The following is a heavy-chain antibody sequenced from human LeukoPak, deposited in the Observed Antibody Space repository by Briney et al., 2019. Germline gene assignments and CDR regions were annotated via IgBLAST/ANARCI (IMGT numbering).Heavy chain of an antibody. D-gene: IGHD2-2*01. J-gene: IGHJ4*02. CDR1: GYTFTSYD. V-gene: IGHV1-8*03. CDR2: MNPNSGNT. Sequence: ASVKVSCKASGYTFTSYDINWVRQATGQGLEWMGWMNPNSGNTGYAQKFQGRVTITRNTSISTAYMELSSLRSDDTAVYYCAREEGYCSSSSCSAPFDYWGQGTLVTVSS. CDR3: AREEGYCSSSSCSAPFDY.